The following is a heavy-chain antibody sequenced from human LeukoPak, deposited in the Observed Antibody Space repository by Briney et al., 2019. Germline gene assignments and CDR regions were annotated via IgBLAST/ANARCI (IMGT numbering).Heavy chain of an antibody. CDR3: ARVLTLRTGHFDY. D-gene: IGHD1-1*01. CDR2: INTNSGGT. CDR1: GYTFTGYY. V-gene: IGHV1-2*02. Sequence: SVNVSCKSSGYTFTGYYVHWVRQATGQGLDWMGWINTNSGGTNYEQKFQGRVTMTRDTSISTAYMELSRLRSDDTAVYYCARVLTLRTGHFDYWGQGTLVTVSS. J-gene: IGHJ4*02.